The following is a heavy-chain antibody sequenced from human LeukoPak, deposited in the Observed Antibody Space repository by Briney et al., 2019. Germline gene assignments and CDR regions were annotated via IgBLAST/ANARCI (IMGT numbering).Heavy chain of an antibody. J-gene: IGHJ4*02. V-gene: IGHV5-51*01. CDR3: ARFSGSYSPHGYYFDY. CDR1: GYSFTSYW. Sequence: GESPKISCKGSGYSFTSYWIGWVRQMPGKGLEWMGIIYPGDSDTRYSPSFQGQVTISADKSISTAYLQWSSLKASDTAMYYCARFSGSYSPHGYYFDYWGQGTLVTVSS. D-gene: IGHD1-26*01. CDR2: IYPGDSDT.